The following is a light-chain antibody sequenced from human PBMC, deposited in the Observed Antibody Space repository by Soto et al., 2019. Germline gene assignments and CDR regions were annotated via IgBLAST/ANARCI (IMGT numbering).Light chain of an antibody. J-gene: IGKJ4*01. V-gene: IGKV1-39*01. CDR2: AAS. CDR1: QTLNNY. CDR3: QQSFSPLLT. Sequence: DIQMTQSPSSVSASVGNRVTITCRASQTLNNYLTWFQQKPGKAPKVLIYAASTLQSGVPSRFSGSGSGAEFTLTISSLQPEDFATYYCQQSFSPLLTFGGGTKVEIK.